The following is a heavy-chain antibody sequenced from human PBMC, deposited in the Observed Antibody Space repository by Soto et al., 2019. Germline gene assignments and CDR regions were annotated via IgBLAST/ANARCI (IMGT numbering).Heavy chain of an antibody. V-gene: IGHV1-69*06. CDR3: ASNKYDSSAYYYWYLGL. CDR2: IIPIFGTA. Sequence: SGKVCGNSSGDTFRDYAISLERQAPGQGLEWMGGIIPIFGTANYGQKFQGRVTITADTSANTVYLELSSLGSEDTAVYYCASNKYDSSAYYYWYLGLWGRGTLVTVSP. D-gene: IGHD3-22*01. CDR1: GDTFRDYA. J-gene: IGHJ2*01.